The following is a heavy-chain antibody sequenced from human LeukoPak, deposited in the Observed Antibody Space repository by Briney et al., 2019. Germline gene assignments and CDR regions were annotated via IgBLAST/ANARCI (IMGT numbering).Heavy chain of an antibody. CDR3: AKGAGYSYGRYYYYYYMDV. D-gene: IGHD5-18*01. V-gene: IGHV3-23*01. Sequence: GGSLRLSCAASGFTFSSYAMHWVRQAPGKGLEWVSAISGSGGSTYYADSVKGRFTISRDNSKNTLYLQMNSLRAEDTAVYYCAKGAGYSYGRYYYYYYMDVWGKGTTVTVSS. CDR1: GFTFSSYA. CDR2: ISGSGGST. J-gene: IGHJ6*03.